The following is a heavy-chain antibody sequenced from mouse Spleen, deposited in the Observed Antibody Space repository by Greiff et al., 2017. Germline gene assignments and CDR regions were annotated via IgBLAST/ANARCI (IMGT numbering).Heavy chain of an antibody. Sequence: QVQLKESGAELVRPGTSVKVSCKASGYAFTNYLIEWVKQRPGQGLEWIGVINPGSGGTNYNEKFKGKATLTADKSSSTAYMQLSSLTSDDSAVYFCARYGLTGTSDWYFDVWGAGTTVTVSS. CDR3: ARYGLTGTSDWYFDV. D-gene: IGHD4-1*01. CDR2: INPGSGGT. J-gene: IGHJ1*01. V-gene: IGHV1-54*01. CDR1: GYAFTNYL.